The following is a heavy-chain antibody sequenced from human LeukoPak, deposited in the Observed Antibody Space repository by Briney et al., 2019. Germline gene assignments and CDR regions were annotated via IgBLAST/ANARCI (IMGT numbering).Heavy chain of an antibody. J-gene: IGHJ4*02. CDR1: GGSISSSSYY. Sequence: NPSETLSLTCTVSGGSISSSSYYWGWIRQPPGKGLEWIGSIYYSGSTYYNPSLKSRVPISVDTSKNQFSLKLSSVTAADTAVYYCARRGTRIAVAATRGYYFDYWGQGTLVTVSS. V-gene: IGHV4-39*01. D-gene: IGHD6-19*01. CDR2: IYYSGST. CDR3: ARRGTRIAVAATRGYYFDY.